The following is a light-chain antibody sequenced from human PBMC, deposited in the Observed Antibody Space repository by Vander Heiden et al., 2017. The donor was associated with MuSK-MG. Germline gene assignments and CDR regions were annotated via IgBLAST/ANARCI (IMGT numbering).Light chain of an antibody. CDR2: DVS. V-gene: IGLV2-14*01. Sequence: SALTPPGSVSGSPGQAIPISCTGTSRAVGDYNYVSRYQQHPGKAHNLMIYDVSNRPSGVANLFAGSKSGNTTSLTISGLQAEDEADYYCSSYTSSNNVVFGGGTKLTVL. J-gene: IGLJ2*01. CDR1: SRAVGDYNY. CDR3: SSYTSSNNVV.